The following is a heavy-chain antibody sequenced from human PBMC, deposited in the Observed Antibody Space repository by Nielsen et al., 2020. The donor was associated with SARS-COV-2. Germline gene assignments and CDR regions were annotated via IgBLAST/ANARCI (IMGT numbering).Heavy chain of an antibody. CDR1: GFTFSTHA. CDR3: TKRGLCSSANCYHHFDS. CDR2: ITPDGITT. Sequence: GESLKISCAASGFTFSTHAMNWVRQAPGKGLEWVAAITPDGITTFYADSGKGRFTISRDNFKNTLFLQMNSLRAEDTAVYYCTKRGLCSSANCYHHFDSWGLGTLVTVSS. J-gene: IGHJ4*02. V-gene: IGHV3-23*01. D-gene: IGHD2-2*01.